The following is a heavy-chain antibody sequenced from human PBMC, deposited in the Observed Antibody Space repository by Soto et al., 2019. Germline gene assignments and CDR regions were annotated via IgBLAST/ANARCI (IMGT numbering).Heavy chain of an antibody. CDR1: GGSISSYY. V-gene: IGHV4-59*01. CDR2: IYYSGST. Sequence: SETLSLTCTVSGGSISSYYWSWIRQLPGKGLEWIGYIYYSGSTNYNPSLKSRVTISVDTSKNQFSLKLSSVTAADTAVYYCTRDLGKIAAADNYYYYYGMDIWGQGTTVTVSS. CDR3: TRDLGKIAAADNYYYYYGMDI. D-gene: IGHD6-13*01. J-gene: IGHJ6*02.